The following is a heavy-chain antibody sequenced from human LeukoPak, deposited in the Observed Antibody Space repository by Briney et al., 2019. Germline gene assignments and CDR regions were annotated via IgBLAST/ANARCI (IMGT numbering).Heavy chain of an antibody. D-gene: IGHD2-2*01. J-gene: IGHJ6*02. V-gene: IGHV4-38-2*02. CDR1: GYSITSGFF. CDR2: ISQTGTT. Sequence: SETLSLTCTVSGYSITSGFFWVWIRRPPGKGLEWIGAISQTGTTYYNPSLKSRLTISMDTSKNHFSLNMISVTAAGTAEYYCARDGSQTSYYALGMDVWGQGTTVTVSS. CDR3: ARDGSQTSYYALGMDV.